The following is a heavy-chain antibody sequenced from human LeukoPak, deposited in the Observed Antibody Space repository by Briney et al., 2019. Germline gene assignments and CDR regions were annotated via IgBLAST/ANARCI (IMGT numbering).Heavy chain of an antibody. Sequence: PGGSLRLACATSVFTFSSYSMCWVRRAPGKALEWVSSISSSSSYIYYADSVKGRFTISRDNAKNSLYLQMNSLRAEDTAVYYCARVWYSSAPGGAFDIWGQGTMVTVSS. J-gene: IGHJ3*02. CDR3: ARVWYSSAPGGAFDI. CDR2: ISSSSSYI. V-gene: IGHV3-21*01. CDR1: VFTFSSYS. D-gene: IGHD6-19*01.